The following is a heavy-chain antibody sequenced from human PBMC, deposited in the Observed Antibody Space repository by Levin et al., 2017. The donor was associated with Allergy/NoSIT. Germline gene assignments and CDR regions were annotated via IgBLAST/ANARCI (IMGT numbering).Heavy chain of an antibody. D-gene: IGHD5-18*01. CDR3: AAYNYGSLDY. Sequence: PSETLSLTCAVHGGSFSDNYWSWIRQPPGKGLEWIGESNHGGITNYNPSLKSRVTISVDTSKNQFSLKLSSVTAADTALYYCAAYNYGSLDYWGQGTLVTVSS. V-gene: IGHV4-34*01. CDR1: GGSFSDNY. J-gene: IGHJ4*02. CDR2: SNHGGIT.